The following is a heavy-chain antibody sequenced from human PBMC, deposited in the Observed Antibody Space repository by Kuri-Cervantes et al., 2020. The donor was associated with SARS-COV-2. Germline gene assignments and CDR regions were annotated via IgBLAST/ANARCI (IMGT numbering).Heavy chain of an antibody. D-gene: IGHD2-15*01. V-gene: IGHV4-30-4*01. CDR2: IYYSGST. CDR1: GGSISSGDYY. Sequence: SCTVSGGSISSGDYYWSWIRQPPGKGLEWIGYIYYSGSTYYNPSLKSRVTISVDTSKNQFSLKLSSVTAADTAVYYCARGFEGGFGMDVWGQGTTVTVSS. J-gene: IGHJ6*02. CDR3: ARGFEGGFGMDV.